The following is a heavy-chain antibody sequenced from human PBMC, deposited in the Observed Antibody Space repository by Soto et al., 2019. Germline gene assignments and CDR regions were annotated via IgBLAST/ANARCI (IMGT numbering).Heavy chain of an antibody. V-gene: IGHV4-34*01. D-gene: IGHD6-13*01. CDR1: GGSFSGYY. CDR3: ARTGGTGSAAGTFGY. Sequence: SETLSLTCAVYGGSFSGYYWSWIRQPPGKGLEWIGEINHSGSTNYNPSLKSRVTISVDTSKNQFSLKLSSVTAAATAVYYCARTGGTGSAAGTFGYWGQGTLVTVS. CDR2: INHSGST. J-gene: IGHJ4*02.